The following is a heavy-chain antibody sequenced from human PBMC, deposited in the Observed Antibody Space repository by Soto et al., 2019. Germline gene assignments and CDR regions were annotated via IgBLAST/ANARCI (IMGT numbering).Heavy chain of an antibody. CDR2: IYYSGST. J-gene: IGHJ5*02. CDR3: ARDLGYSNYGLNWFEP. V-gene: IGHV4-30-4*01. Sequence: SETLSLTCTVSGGSISSGDYYWSWIRQPPGKGLEWIGYIYYSGSTYYNPSLKSRVTISVDTSKNQFSLKLSSVTAADTAVYYCARDLGYSNYGLNWFEPWGQGTLVTVSS. D-gene: IGHD4-4*01. CDR1: GGSISSGDYY.